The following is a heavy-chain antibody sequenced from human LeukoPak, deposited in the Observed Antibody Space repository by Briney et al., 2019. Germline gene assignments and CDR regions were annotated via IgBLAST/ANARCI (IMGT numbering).Heavy chain of an antibody. CDR2: ISYDGSNK. CDR1: GFTFSSYA. Sequence: GGSLRLSCAASGFTFSSYAMHWVRQAPGKGLEWVAVISYDGSNKYYADSVKGRFTISRDNSKNTLYLQMNSVRAEDTAVYYCARSSSFWSGATFDYWGQGTLVTVSS. CDR3: ARSSSFWSGATFDY. J-gene: IGHJ4*02. D-gene: IGHD3-3*01. V-gene: IGHV3-30*04.